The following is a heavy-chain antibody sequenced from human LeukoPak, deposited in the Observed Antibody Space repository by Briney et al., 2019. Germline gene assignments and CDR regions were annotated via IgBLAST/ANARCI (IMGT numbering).Heavy chain of an antibody. Sequence: AGRSLRLSCAASGFTFDDYAMHWVRQAPGKGLEWVSGISWNSGSIGYADSVKGRFTISRDNAKNSLYLQMNSLRAEDTPLYYCVGTGGDSSGYFDYWGQGTLVTVSS. J-gene: IGHJ4*02. CDR1: GFTFDDYA. CDR3: VGTGGDSSGYFDY. V-gene: IGHV3-9*01. CDR2: ISWNSGSI. D-gene: IGHD3-22*01.